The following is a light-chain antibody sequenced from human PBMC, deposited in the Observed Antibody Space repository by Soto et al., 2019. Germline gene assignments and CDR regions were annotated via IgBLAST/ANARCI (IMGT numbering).Light chain of an antibody. J-gene: IGKJ1*01. Sequence: EIVMTQSPATLSVSPGAGVTLSCRASQSMTTKLAWYQQKPGQAPRLLIYGESSRATGIPDRFSGSGSGTDFTLTISRLEPEDFAVYYCPQYGSSGTFGQGTKVDIK. CDR3: PQYGSSGT. CDR2: GES. CDR1: QSMTTK. V-gene: IGKV3-20*01.